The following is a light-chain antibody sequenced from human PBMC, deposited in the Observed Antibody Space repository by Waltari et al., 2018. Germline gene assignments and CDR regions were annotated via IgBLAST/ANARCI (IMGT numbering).Light chain of an antibody. CDR1: QSMSYY. V-gene: IGKV3-11*01. CDR3: QQRRNWPLT. Sequence: SCVASQSMSYYVAAYQPKPGQAHSLLNYDVSNRATGIPARFSGSGSGTDFTLTISSLEPEDFAVYYCQQRRNWPLTCGGGTKVEIK. J-gene: IGKJ4*01. CDR2: DVS.